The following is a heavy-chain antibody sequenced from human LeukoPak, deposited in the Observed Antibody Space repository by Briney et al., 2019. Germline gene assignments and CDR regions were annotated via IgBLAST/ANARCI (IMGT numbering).Heavy chain of an antibody. V-gene: IGHV4-59*12. CDR1: GGSISSYY. Sequence: SETLSLTCTVSGGSISSYYWSWIRQPPGKGLEWIGYIYYSGSTNYNPSLKSRVTISVDTSKNQFSLKLSSVTAADTAVYYCARGIVVVAAGFDYWGQGTLVTVSS. J-gene: IGHJ4*02. CDR3: ARGIVVVAAGFDY. D-gene: IGHD2-15*01. CDR2: IYYSGST.